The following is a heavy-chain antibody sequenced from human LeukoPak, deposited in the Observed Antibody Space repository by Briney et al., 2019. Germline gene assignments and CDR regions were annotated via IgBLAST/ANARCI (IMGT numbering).Heavy chain of an antibody. CDR3: ARGYYYGSGSYLFAFDI. J-gene: IGHJ3*02. CDR1: GGTFSSYA. V-gene: IGHV1-69*04. Sequence: VASVKVSCKASGGTFSSYAISWVRQAPGQGLEWMGRIIPILGIANYAQKFQGRVTITADKSTSTAYMELSSLRSEDTAVYYCARGYYYGSGSYLFAFDIWGQGTMVTVSS. CDR2: IIPILGIA. D-gene: IGHD3-10*01.